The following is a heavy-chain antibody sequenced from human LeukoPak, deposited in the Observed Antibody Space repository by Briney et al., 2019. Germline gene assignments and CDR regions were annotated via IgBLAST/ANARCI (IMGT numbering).Heavy chain of an antibody. Sequence: GGSLRLSCAASGFTFSSYSMNWVRQAPGKGLEWVSSISSSSSYIYYADSVKGRFTISRDNAKNSLYLQMNSLRAEDTAVYYCAREPPGKTPRHWFDPWGQGTLVTVSS. V-gene: IGHV3-21*01. CDR2: ISSSSSYI. D-gene: IGHD2-15*01. J-gene: IGHJ5*02. CDR1: GFTFSSYS. CDR3: AREPPGKTPRHWFDP.